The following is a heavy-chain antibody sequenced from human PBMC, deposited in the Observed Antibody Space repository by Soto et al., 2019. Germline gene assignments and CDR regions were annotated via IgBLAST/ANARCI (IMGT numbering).Heavy chain of an antibody. CDR3: ARAVHCTTANCWDDFQYYNIEV. V-gene: IGHV4-4*02. CDR1: GDSINNTYW. J-gene: IGHJ6*02. CDR2: IYHTGGR. Sequence: SETLSLTCFVSGDSINNTYWWSWVRQAPEKGLAWIGEIYHTGGRSYMPSLRGRITLSVDTSKNQFYLKLTYVTAADTAVYYCARAVHCTTANCWDDFQYYNIEVRAQRTPVT. D-gene: IGHD2-2*01.